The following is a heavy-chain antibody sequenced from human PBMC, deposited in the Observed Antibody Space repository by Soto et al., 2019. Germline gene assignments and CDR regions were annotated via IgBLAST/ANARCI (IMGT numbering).Heavy chain of an antibody. J-gene: IGHJ6*03. D-gene: IGHD3-3*01. V-gene: IGHV4-39*01. CDR1: GGSISSSSYY. CDR2: IYYSGST. CDR3: ASKSEKKLRFLEWLSSYMDV. Sequence: TSETLSLTCTVSGGSISSSSYYWGWIRQPPGKGLEWIGSIYYSGSTYYNPSLKSRVTISVDTSKNQFFLKLSSVTAADTAVFYFASKSEKKLRFLEWLSSYMDVWGKGTTVTVS.